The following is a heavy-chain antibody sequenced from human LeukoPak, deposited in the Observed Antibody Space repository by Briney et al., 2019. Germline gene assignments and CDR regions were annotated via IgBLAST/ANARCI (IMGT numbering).Heavy chain of an antibody. V-gene: IGHV3-15*01. CDR2: IKSKTDGGTT. J-gene: IGHJ4*02. CDR3: AREPLEALAGTSDY. Sequence: GGSLRLSCAASGFTFSNAWMSWVRQAPGKGLEWVGRIKSKTDGGTTDYAAPVKGRFTISRDDSKNTLYLQMNSLKTEDTAVYYCAREPLEALAGTSDYRGQGTLVTVSS. D-gene: IGHD6-19*01. CDR1: GFTFSNAW.